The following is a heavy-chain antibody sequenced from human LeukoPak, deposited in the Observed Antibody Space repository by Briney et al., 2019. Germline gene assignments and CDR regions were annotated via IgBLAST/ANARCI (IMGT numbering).Heavy chain of an antibody. CDR1: GFTFSNSA. CDR2: ISGSGVNT. V-gene: IGHV3-23*01. CDR3: AKEIVPPSGYYFDY. J-gene: IGHJ4*02. D-gene: IGHD6-6*01. Sequence: PGGSLRLSCAASGFTFSNSAMSWVRQAPGKRLERVSSISGSGVNTYYADSVKGRFTIFRDNSKNTLYLQMNSLRVEDTAVYYCAKEIVPPSGYYFDYWGQGTLVTVSS.